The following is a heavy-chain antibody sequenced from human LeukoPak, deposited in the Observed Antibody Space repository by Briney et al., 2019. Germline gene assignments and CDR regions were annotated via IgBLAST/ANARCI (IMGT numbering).Heavy chain of an antibody. CDR2: VYYSGST. Sequence: SETLSLTCTVPGYSISDYYWSWIRQSPGKGLEWIGEVYYSGSTHYNPSLKSRVTISIDTSQNQFSLRLRSVTAADTAVYYCARELDGNGGWFDPWGPGTLVIVSS. J-gene: IGHJ5*02. CDR3: ARELDGNGGWFDP. CDR1: GYSISDYY. V-gene: IGHV4-59*01. D-gene: IGHD3-10*01.